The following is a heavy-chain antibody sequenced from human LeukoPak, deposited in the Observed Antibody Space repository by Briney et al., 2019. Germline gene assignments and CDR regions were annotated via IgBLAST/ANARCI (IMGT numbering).Heavy chain of an antibody. D-gene: IGHD3-10*01. CDR1: GYSFTSYG. CDR2: ISGYNGNT. J-gene: IGHJ6*01. CDR3: GRDIMMVLRVYHNSYGMYV. V-gene: IGHV1-18*04. Sequence: SVKVSCKASGYSFTSYGISWVRQAHGQGLDWMGWISGYNGNTNYAQKLQGRVTMTTDTSTSTAYMELRILRFDERAVYYCGRDIMMVLRVYHNSYGMYVWGKGATGTVSS.